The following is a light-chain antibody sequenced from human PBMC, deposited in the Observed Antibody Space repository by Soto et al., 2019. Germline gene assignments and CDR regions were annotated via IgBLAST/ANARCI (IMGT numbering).Light chain of an antibody. J-gene: IGKJ1*01. CDR1: QAIRNG. V-gene: IGKV1-17*01. Sequence: DIQMTQSPSSLSASVGDRVTITCRASQAIRNGLAWYQQKPGRAPKRLIYGSSSLQSGVPSRFSGRGSGTEFTLTISSLQPEDFATYYCLQHNVFPRTFGQGTKVDIK. CDR2: GSS. CDR3: LQHNVFPRT.